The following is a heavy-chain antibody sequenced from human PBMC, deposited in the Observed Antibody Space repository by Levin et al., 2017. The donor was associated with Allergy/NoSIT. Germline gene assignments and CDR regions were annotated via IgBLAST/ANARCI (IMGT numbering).Heavy chain of an antibody. J-gene: IGHJ4*02. CDR1: GFTFDDYA. V-gene: IGHV3-9*01. CDR2: ISWNSGSI. CDR3: AKASGSYFPPYYFDY. Sequence: SLKISCAASGFTFDDYAMHWVRQAPGKGLEWVSGISWNSGSIGYADSVKGRFTISRDNAKNSLYLQMNSLRAEDTALYYCAKASGSYFPPYYFDYWGQGTLVTVSS. D-gene: IGHD1-26*01.